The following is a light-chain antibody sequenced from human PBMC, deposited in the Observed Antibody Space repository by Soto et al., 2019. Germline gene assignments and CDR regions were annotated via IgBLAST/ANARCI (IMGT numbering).Light chain of an antibody. V-gene: IGLV2-8*01. CDR3: SSYAGSNNYV. Sequence: QSALTQPPSASGSPGQSVAISCTGTSSDVGGYNYVSWYQLHPGKAPKLMIYEVNMRPSGVPDRFSGSKSGNTASLTVSGLRAEDEADYYCSSYAGSNNYVFGTGT. CDR1: SSDVGGYNY. CDR2: EVN. J-gene: IGLJ1*01.